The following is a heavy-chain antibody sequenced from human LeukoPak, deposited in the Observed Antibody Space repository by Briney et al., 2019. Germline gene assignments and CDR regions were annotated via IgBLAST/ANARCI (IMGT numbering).Heavy chain of an antibody. CDR3: AREDCSGGSCYASAPIDC. CDR2: IIPILGIA. J-gene: IGHJ4*02. V-gene: IGHV1-69*04. CDR1: GGTFSSYA. Sequence: ASVKVSCKASGGTFSSYAISWVRQAPGQGLEWMGRIIPILGIANYAQKFQGRVTITVDKSTRTAYMELRSLRSEDTAVYYCAREDCSGGSCYASAPIDCWGQGTLVTVSS. D-gene: IGHD2-15*01.